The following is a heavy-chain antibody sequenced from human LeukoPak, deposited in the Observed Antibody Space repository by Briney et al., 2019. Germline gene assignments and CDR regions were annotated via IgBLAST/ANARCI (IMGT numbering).Heavy chain of an antibody. CDR1: GGSLSSYY. Sequence: SETLSLTCTVSGGSLSSYYWSWIRQPPGKGLEGIGYIYYSGTTNYNPSLKSRVTISVDPSKNQFSLKLSSVTAADTAVYYCARGVYIAAAQYGYWGQGTLVTVSS. D-gene: IGHD6-13*01. CDR2: IYYSGTT. J-gene: IGHJ4*02. CDR3: ARGVYIAAAQYGY. V-gene: IGHV4-59*01.